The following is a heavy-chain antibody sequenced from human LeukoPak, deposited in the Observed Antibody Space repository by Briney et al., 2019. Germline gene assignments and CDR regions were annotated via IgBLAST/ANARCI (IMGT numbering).Heavy chain of an antibody. CDR1: GYTFTSYG. V-gene: IGHV1-18*01. Sequence: VASVKVSCKASGYTFTSYGISWVRQAPGQGLEWMGWISAYSGNTNYAQKLQGRVTMTTDTSTSTAYMELRSLRSDDTAVYYCARAYSSSWYGDNWFDPWGQGTLVTVSS. CDR3: ARAYSSSWYGDNWFDP. CDR2: ISAYSGNT. D-gene: IGHD6-13*01. J-gene: IGHJ5*02.